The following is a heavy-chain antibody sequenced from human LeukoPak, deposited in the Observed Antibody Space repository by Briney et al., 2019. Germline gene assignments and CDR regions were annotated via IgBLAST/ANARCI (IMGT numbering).Heavy chain of an antibody. J-gene: IGHJ4*02. V-gene: IGHV3-73*01. CDR2: ITSKPNSYAT. Sequence: GGSLKLSCAASGFTFSGSVMHWVRQASGKGLEWVGRITSKPNSYATVYAAPVKGRFTISSDDSKNTAYLQMNSLKTEDTAVYYCTGGSGWYSPDYWGQGTLVTVSS. CDR3: TGGSGWYSPDY. D-gene: IGHD6-19*01. CDR1: GFTFSGSV.